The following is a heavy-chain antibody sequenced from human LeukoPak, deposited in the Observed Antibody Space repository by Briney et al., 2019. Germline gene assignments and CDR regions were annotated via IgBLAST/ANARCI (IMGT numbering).Heavy chain of an antibody. V-gene: IGHV1-69*13. Sequence: ASVKVSCKASGYTFTSYAMHWVRQAPGQRLEWMGGIIPIFGTANYAQKFQGRVTITADESTSTAYMELSSLRSEDTAVYYCARDRPYCSGGSCYGSNDYWGQGTLVTVSS. J-gene: IGHJ4*02. CDR3: ARDRPYCSGGSCYGSNDY. CDR1: GYTFTSYA. D-gene: IGHD2-15*01. CDR2: IIPIFGTA.